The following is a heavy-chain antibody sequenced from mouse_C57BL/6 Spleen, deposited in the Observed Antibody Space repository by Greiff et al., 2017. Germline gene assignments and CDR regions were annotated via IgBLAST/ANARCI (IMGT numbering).Heavy chain of an antibody. V-gene: IGHV1-50*01. Sequence: VQLQQPGAELVKPGASVKLSCKASGYTFTSYWMQWVKQRPGQGLEWIGEIDPSVSYTNYNQKFKGKATLTVDTSSSTAYMQLSSLTSEDSAVYYCARRDYDAMDYWGQGTSVTVSS. CDR2: IDPSVSYT. J-gene: IGHJ4*01. CDR1: GYTFTSYW. CDR3: ARRDYDAMDY.